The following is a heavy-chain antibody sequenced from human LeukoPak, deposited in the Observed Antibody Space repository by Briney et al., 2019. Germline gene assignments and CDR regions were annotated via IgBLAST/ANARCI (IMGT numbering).Heavy chain of an antibody. Sequence: GGSLRLSCAASGFTFSSYEMNRVRQAPGKGLEWVSYISSSGSTIYYADSVKGRFTISRDNAKNTLYLQMNSLRAEDTAVYYCARENDYDILTKDAFDIWGQGTMVTVSS. CDR2: ISSSGSTI. D-gene: IGHD3-9*01. J-gene: IGHJ3*02. V-gene: IGHV3-48*03. CDR1: GFTFSSYE. CDR3: ARENDYDILTKDAFDI.